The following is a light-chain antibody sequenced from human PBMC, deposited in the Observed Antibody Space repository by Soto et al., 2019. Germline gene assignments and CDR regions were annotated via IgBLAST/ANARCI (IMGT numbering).Light chain of an antibody. CDR1: SSDVGAYNY. V-gene: IGLV2-14*01. CDR2: EVS. Sequence: QSALAQPASVSGSPGQSVAISCTGTSSDVGAYNYISWYQQHPGKAPKLLLSEVSNRPSGVSDRFSGSKSGNTASLTISGLQAADEADYYCSSLTTSFTDVFGTGTKATVL. J-gene: IGLJ1*01. CDR3: SSLTTSFTDV.